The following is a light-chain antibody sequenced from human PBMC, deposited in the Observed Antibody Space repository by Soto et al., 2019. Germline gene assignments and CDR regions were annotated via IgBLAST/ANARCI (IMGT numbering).Light chain of an antibody. CDR2: DAS. CDR1: QSISYW. Sequence: DIQVTQSPSTLSASVGDRVTITCRASQSISYWLAWYQQKLGRAPRLLIYDASSLESGVPSRFSGSGYGTEFTLTISSLQPDDFATYYCQQYNTYSSLNFGAVTKLGIK. V-gene: IGKV1-5*01. CDR3: QQYNTYSSLN. J-gene: IGKJ4*01.